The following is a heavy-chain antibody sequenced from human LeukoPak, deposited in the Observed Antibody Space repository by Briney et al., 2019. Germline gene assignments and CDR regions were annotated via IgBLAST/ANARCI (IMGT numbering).Heavy chain of an antibody. Sequence: KTSETLSLTCTVSGGSISNYYWSWIRQPPGKGLEWIGYIYYSGSTNCNPSLKSRVTISVDTSKNQFSLKLSSVTAADTAVYYCARTPTTLSRYGMDVWGQGTTVTVSS. CDR2: IYYSGST. J-gene: IGHJ6*02. V-gene: IGHV4-59*01. CDR1: GGSISNYY. CDR3: ARTPTTLSRYGMDV. D-gene: IGHD4-11*01.